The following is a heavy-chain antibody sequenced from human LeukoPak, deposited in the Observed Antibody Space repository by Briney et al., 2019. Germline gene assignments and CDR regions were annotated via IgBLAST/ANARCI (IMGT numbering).Heavy chain of an antibody. Sequence: PSETLSLTCTVSGGSISSTIYYWAWIRQPPEKGLEWIGSMYYSGNTYNNPSLRSRVTISVDTSKNQFSLKLTSVTAADTAVYYCARHFDCPNAFDIWGQGTMVTVSS. CDR3: ARHFDCPNAFDI. V-gene: IGHV4-39*01. CDR2: MYYSGNT. CDR1: GGSISSTIYY. D-gene: IGHD3-9*01. J-gene: IGHJ3*02.